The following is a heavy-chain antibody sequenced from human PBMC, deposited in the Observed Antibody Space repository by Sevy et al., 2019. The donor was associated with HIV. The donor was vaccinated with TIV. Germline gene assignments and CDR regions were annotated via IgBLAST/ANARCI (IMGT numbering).Heavy chain of an antibody. CDR3: ARRVVAATLYYYYYGMDV. CDR2: IYYSGST. CDR1: GGSISSSSYC. D-gene: IGHD2-15*01. J-gene: IGHJ6*02. Sequence: SETLSLTCTVSGGSISSSSYCWGWIRQPPGKGLEWIGSIYYSGSTYYNPSLKSRVTISVDTSKNQFSLKLSSVTAADTAVYYCARRVVAATLYYYYYGMDVWGQGTTVTVSS. V-gene: IGHV4-39*01.